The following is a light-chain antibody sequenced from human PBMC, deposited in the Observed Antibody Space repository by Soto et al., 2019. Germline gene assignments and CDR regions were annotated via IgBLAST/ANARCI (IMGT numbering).Light chain of an antibody. CDR2: KAS. J-gene: IGKJ4*01. CDR3: QQYDNLPLT. V-gene: IGKV1-33*01. Sequence: DVQMTQSPSSLSASVGDTFTITCRASQSISTWLAWYQQKPGKAPKLVIYKASSLESGVPSRFSGSGSGTDFTFTINSLQPEDIATYYCQQYDNLPLTFGGGTKVDIK. CDR1: QSISTW.